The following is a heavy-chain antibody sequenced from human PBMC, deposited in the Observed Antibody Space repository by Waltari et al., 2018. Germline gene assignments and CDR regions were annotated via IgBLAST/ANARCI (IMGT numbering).Heavy chain of an antibody. Sequence: QEQLVQSGAEVSEPGASVKVSCMASGYAFNTYDINWVRQAPGRRLEWMGWMNPNSENRGYAQQFQGRLIMTSNSAIGTAYMELTSLTSDDTAVYYCARDASYPHWFYDLWGRGTLVTVSS. CDR1: GYAFNTYD. V-gene: IGHV1-8*01. CDR3: ARDASYPHWFYDL. J-gene: IGHJ2*01. CDR2: MNPNSENR.